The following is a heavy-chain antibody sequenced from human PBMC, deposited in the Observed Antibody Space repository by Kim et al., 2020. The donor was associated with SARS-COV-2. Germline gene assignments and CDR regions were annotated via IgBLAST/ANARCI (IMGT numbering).Heavy chain of an antibody. CDR2: VYHSGST. CDR1: GGSISSSFNY. J-gene: IGHJ4*02. Sequence: SETLSLPCTVSGGSISSSFNYWGWIRQPPGKGLEWIGSVYHSGSTYDSPSLKSRVTVSVDTSKNEFYLKVTSVTAADTAVYFCARLPHDSSGYVDSWGQGILVTVSS. V-gene: IGHV4-39*01. CDR3: ARLPHDSSGYVDS. D-gene: IGHD3-22*01.